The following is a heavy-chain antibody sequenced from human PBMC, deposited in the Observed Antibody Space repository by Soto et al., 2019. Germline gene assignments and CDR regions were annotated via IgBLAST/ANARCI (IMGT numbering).Heavy chain of an antibody. CDR1: GGSISSYY. CDR2: MYYSGST. D-gene: IGHD2-21*02. J-gene: IGHJ5*02. V-gene: IGHV4-59*12. CDR3: ARSGVTGIVIPSHWFDP. Sequence: SQTLSLTCTVSGGSISSYYWSWIRQPPGKGLEWIGYMYYSGSTNYNPSLKSRISLSLDTSQNQFSLKLLSVTAADTAIYYCARSGVTGIVIPSHWFDPWGQGTLVTVSS.